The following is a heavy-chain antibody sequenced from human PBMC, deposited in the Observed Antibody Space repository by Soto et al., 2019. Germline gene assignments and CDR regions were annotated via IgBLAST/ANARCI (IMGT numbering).Heavy chain of an antibody. V-gene: IGHV3-33*01. CDR1: GFTFSSYG. D-gene: IGHD2-2*01. J-gene: IGHJ6*02. Sequence: AGGSLRLSCAASGFTFSSYGMHWVRQAPGKGLEWVAVIWYDGSNKYYADSVKGRFTISRDNSKNTLYLQMNSLRAEDTAVYYCARDTSYCSSTSCYHGMDVWGQGTTVTVSS. CDR3: ARDTSYCSSTSCYHGMDV. CDR2: IWYDGSNK.